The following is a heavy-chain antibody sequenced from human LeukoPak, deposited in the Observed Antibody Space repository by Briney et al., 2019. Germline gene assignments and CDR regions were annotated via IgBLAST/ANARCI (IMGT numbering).Heavy chain of an antibody. CDR1: GYTFTTYA. CDR3: AREAGYSSPFDY. J-gene: IGHJ4*02. CDR2: INAGSGNT. D-gene: IGHD6-13*01. V-gene: IGHV1-3*01. Sequence: GASVTVSCKASGYTFTTYAMHWVRQAPGQRLEWMGWINAGSGNTKYSQKFQGRVTITRDTSASTAYMELSSVRSEDAAVYYCAREAGYSSPFDYWGQGTLVTVSS.